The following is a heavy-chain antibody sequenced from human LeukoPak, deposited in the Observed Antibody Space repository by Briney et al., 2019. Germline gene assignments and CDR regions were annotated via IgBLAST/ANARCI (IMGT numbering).Heavy chain of an antibody. J-gene: IGHJ4*02. CDR3: ARAWVAAATPPEDY. D-gene: IGHD6-13*01. CDR1: GFTFSSYA. V-gene: IGHV3-23*01. CDR2: TSGSGGST. Sequence: PGGSLRLSCAASGFTFSSYAMSWVRQAPGKGLEWVSATSGSGGSTYYADSVKGRFTISRDNSKNTLYLQMNSLRAEDTAVYYCARAWVAAATPPEDYWGQGTLVTVSS.